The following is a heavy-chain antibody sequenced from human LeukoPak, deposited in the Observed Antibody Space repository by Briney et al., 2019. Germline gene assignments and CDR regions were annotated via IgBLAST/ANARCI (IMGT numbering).Heavy chain of an antibody. CDR1: GFTFSSYA. CDR3: AREEGYDSSGYLDY. V-gene: IGHV3-30-3*01. Sequence: PGGSLRLSCAASGFTFSSYAMHWVRQAPGKGLEWVAVISYDGSNKYYADSVKGRFTISRDNSKNTLYLQMNSLRAEDTAVYYCAREEGYDSSGYLDYWGQGTLVTVSS. CDR2: ISYDGSNK. D-gene: IGHD3-22*01. J-gene: IGHJ4*02.